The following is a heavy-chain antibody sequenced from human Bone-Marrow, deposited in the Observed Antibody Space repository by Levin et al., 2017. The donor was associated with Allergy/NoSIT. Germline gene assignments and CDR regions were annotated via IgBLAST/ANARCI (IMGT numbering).Heavy chain of an antibody. CDR2: ILYDGSDK. CDR3: AKGDTYYYGSGRYWSDS. CDR1: GFKFSSYA. D-gene: IGHD3-10*01. J-gene: IGHJ5*01. Sequence: GGSLRLSCAASGFKFSSYAMHWVRQAPGKGLEWVAAILYDGSDKWYADSVKGRFTISRDKSNNTVYLQMSSLKPEDTAMYYCAKGDTYYYGSGRYWSDSWGQGTLVTVSA. V-gene: IGHV3-30*18.